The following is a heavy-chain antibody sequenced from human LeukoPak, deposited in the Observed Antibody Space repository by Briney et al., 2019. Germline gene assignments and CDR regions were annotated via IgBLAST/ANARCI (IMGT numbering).Heavy chain of an antibody. CDR3: ARILQRSYYYYYGMDV. J-gene: IGHJ6*02. D-gene: IGHD4-11*01. CDR2: IWYDGSNK. Sequence: QPGRSLRLSCAASGFTFSSYGMHWVRQAPGKGLEWVAVIWYDGSNKYYADSVKGRFTISRDKSKNTLYLQMNSLRAEDTAVYYCARILQRSYYYYYGMDVWGQGTTVTVSS. V-gene: IGHV3-33*01. CDR1: GFTFSSYG.